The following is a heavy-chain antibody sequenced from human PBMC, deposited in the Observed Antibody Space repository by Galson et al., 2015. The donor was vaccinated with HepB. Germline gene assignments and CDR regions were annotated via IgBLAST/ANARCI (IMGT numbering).Heavy chain of an antibody. D-gene: IGHD2-2*02. J-gene: IGHJ6*02. CDR2: ISSDRSYI. CDR3: ARAPCSRTGCYKGVGIEYYGMDV. CDR1: GFTLRSYS. V-gene: IGHV3-21*01. Sequence: SLRLSCAASGFTLRSYSMTWVRQAPGKGLEWVSSISSDRSYIYYADSVEGRFTISRDNARNSLYLQVNSLRAEETAVYYCARAPCSRTGCYKGVGIEYYGMDVWGQGTTVTVSS.